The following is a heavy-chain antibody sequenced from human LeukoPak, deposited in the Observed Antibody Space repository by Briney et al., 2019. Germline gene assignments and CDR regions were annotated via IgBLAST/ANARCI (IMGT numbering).Heavy chain of an antibody. Sequence: PSQTLSLPCPVSGGSISRGGYYWSWIRQHPGKGLEWIGYIYYSGSTYYNPSLKSRVTISVDTSKNQFSLKLSSVTAADTAVYYCAREAAEQQAFDIWGQGTMVTVSS. D-gene: IGHD6-13*01. CDR3: AREAAEQQAFDI. CDR1: GGSISRGGYY. J-gene: IGHJ3*02. CDR2: IYYSGST. V-gene: IGHV4-31*03.